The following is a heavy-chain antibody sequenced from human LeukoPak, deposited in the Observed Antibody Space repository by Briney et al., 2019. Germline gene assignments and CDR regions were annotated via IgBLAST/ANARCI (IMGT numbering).Heavy chain of an antibody. J-gene: IGHJ3*02. CDR3: ATTSYYDFWSGYRDALDI. CDR1: GFTFSSYA. CDR2: ISGSGGST. V-gene: IGHV3-23*01. Sequence: GGSLRLSCAAPGFTFSSYAMSWVRQAPGKGLEWVSAISGSGGSTYYADSVKGRFTISRDNSKNTLYLQMNSLRAEDTAVYYCATTSYYDFWSGYRDALDIWGQGTMVTVSS. D-gene: IGHD3-3*01.